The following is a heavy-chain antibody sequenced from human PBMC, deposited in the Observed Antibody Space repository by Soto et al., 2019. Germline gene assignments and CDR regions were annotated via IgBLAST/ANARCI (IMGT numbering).Heavy chain of an antibody. V-gene: IGHV4-59*01. D-gene: IGHD4-17*01. CDR1: AVSISRYS. J-gene: IGHJ5*02. Sequence: SETLSLTCTVSAVSISRYSWSWFRQPPGKGLEWIGYIYYSGSTNYNPPLKSRVTISVDTSKNQFSLKLSSVTAADTAVYYCARDATTVVTGWFDPWGQGTLVTVS. CDR3: ARDATTVVTGWFDP. CDR2: IYYSGST.